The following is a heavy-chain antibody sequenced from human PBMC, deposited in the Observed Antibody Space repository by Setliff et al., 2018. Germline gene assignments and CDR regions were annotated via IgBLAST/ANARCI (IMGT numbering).Heavy chain of an antibody. CDR3: ARADGFDLDH. Sequence: ASVKVSCKVSGYTFSDYYIHWVQQAPGKGLEWVGRIDPEDGKTIYSEKFEARVTIKADTSIDASYMELSSLRSDDTATYYCARADGFDLDHWGHGTLVTVSS. CDR2: IDPEDGKT. V-gene: IGHV1-69-2*01. CDR1: GYTFSDYY. D-gene: IGHD5-12*01. J-gene: IGHJ4*01.